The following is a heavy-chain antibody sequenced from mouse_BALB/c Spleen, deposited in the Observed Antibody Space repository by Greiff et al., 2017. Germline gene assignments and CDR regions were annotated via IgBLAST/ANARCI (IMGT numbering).Heavy chain of an antibody. CDR2: ISYDGSN. Sequence: EVHLVESGPGLVKPSQSLSLTCSVTGYSITSGYYWNWIRQFPGNKLEWMGYISYDGSNNYNPSLKNRISITRDTSKNQFFLKLNSVTTEDTATYYCAREVRGAMDYWGQGTSVTVSS. V-gene: IGHV3-6*02. J-gene: IGHJ4*01. CDR1: GYSITSGYY. CDR3: AREVRGAMDY. D-gene: IGHD2-14*01.